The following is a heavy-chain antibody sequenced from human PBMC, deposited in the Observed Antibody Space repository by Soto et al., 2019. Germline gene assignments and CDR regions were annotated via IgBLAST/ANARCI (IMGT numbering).Heavy chain of an antibody. D-gene: IGHD3-10*01. Sequence: QVQLVQSGAEVKKSVASVKVSCKASGYTFTSYAIGWVRQAPGQGLEWMGWISTSIGSTSYARKYQGRVTLTTDTSTSTASMELRSLRSDDTAVYYCARVAHVSGTSFDYWGQGYLVTVSS. CDR2: ISTSIGST. V-gene: IGHV1-18*01. CDR1: GYTFTSYA. J-gene: IGHJ4*02. CDR3: ARVAHVSGTSFDY.